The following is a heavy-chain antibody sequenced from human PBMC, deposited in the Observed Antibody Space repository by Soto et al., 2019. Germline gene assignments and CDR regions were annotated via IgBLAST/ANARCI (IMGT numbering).Heavy chain of an antibody. V-gene: IGHV4-34*01. CDR2: INPSGST. CDR3: VGARGHCADDVCLPDAFDY. D-gene: IGHD2-8*01. J-gene: IGHJ4*02. CDR1: GEPFSDYY. Sequence: PSETLSLTCAVYGEPFSDYYWTWVRQPPGKGLEWIGEINPSGSTNYNPSLKSRVTISVDTSKNQFSLTLGSVTAADTAVYHCVGARGHCADDVCLPDAFDYWGQGTQVTVSS.